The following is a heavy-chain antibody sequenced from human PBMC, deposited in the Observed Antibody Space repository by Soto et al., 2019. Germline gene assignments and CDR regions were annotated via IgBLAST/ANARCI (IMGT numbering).Heavy chain of an antibody. CDR2: ITHSSDGS. CDR3: ARGGPRDGYRDLDY. V-gene: IGHV3-23*01. D-gene: IGHD5-18*01. J-gene: IGHJ4*02. CDR1: GFTFPTYA. Sequence: EVQLLESGGDLVQPGGSLRLSCAASGFTFPTYAMTWVRRAPGKGLEWVSTITHSSDGSYYADSVMGRFPISRDNSKNTLYLQMSGLRAEDTAVYYCARGGPRDGYRDLDYWGQGTQVTVSS.